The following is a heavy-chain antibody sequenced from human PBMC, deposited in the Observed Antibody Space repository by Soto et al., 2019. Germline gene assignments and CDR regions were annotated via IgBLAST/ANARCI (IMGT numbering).Heavy chain of an antibody. J-gene: IGHJ6*02. Sequence: PSETLSLTCAVYGGSFSGYYWIWIRQPPGKGLEWIGEINHSGSTNYNPSLKSRVTISVDTSKNQFSLKLSSVTAADTAVYYCARAGRPDSGSSCDIPMVCYYYGMDVWGQGTTVTVSS. V-gene: IGHV4-34*01. D-gene: IGHD2-15*01. CDR1: GGSFSGYY. CDR2: INHSGST. CDR3: ARAGRPDSGSSCDIPMVCYYYGMDV.